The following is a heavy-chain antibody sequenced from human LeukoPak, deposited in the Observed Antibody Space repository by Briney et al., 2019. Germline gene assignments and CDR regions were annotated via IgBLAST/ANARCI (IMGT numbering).Heavy chain of an antibody. CDR2: IIPIFGTA. D-gene: IGHD3-16*01. Sequence: GASVKVSCKASGYTFTNYDINWVRQAPGQGLEWMGRIIPIFGTANYAQKFQGRVTITTDESTSTAYMELSSLRSEDTAVYYCATLGGYRISYYFDYWAREPWSPSPQ. CDR3: ATLGGYRISYYFDY. J-gene: IGHJ4*02. V-gene: IGHV1-69*05. CDR1: GYTFTNYD.